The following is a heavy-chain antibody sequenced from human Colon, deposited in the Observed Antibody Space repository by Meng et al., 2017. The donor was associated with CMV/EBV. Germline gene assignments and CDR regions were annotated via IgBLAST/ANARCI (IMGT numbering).Heavy chain of an antibody. CDR3: VRAAPSGSYDF. Sequence: SCAASGFALADYWVHWVRQAPGKGPVWVSRMARDGSSSDYADSVKGRFIISRDNAGNTLYLQMNSLRAEDTAMYYCVRAAPSGSYDFWGQGTLVTVSS. CDR1: GFALADYW. J-gene: IGHJ4*02. D-gene: IGHD1-26*01. V-gene: IGHV3-74*01. CDR2: MARDGSSS.